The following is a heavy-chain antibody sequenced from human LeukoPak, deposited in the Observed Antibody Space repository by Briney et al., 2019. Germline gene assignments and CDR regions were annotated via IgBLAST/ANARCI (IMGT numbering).Heavy chain of an antibody. J-gene: IGHJ6*04. CDR3: ATVAPGYCSSTSCYADYYYGMDV. CDR2: FDPEDGET. V-gene: IGHV1-24*01. CDR1: GYTLTELS. D-gene: IGHD2-2*01. Sequence: ASVKVSCKVSGYTLTELSMHRVRQAPGKGLEWMGGFDPEDGETIYAQKFQGRVTMTEDTSEDTAYMELSSLRSEDTAVYYCATVAPGYCSSTSCYADYYYGMDVWGKGTTVTVSS.